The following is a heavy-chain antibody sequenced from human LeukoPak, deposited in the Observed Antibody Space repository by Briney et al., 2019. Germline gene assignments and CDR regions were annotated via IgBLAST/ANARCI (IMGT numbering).Heavy chain of an antibody. D-gene: IGHD3-22*01. CDR1: GYTLTELS. CDR2: IIPIFGTA. J-gene: IGHJ5*02. CDR3: ARGVVVIPRGNWFDP. Sequence: GASVKVSCKVSGYTLTELSMHWVRQAPGQGLEWMGGIIPIFGTANYAQKFQGRVTITADESTSTAYMELSSLRSEDTAVYYCARGVVVIPRGNWFDPWGQGTLVTVSS. V-gene: IGHV1-69*13.